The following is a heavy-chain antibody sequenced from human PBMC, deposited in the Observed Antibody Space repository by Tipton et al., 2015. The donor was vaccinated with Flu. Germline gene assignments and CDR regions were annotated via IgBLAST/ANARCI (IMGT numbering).Heavy chain of an antibody. CDR1: GFTFSAYG. D-gene: IGHD6-19*01. CDR3: AKDGWDSSGWYPFDY. CDR2: IRHDGSDK. Sequence: SLRLSCAASGFTFSAYGMNWVRQAPGEGLEWVAFIRHDGSDKYYADSVKGRFTISRDDSKNALYLLINSLRAEDTAVYYCAKDGWDSSGWYPFDYWGQGTLVTVSS. V-gene: IGHV3-30*02. J-gene: IGHJ4*02.